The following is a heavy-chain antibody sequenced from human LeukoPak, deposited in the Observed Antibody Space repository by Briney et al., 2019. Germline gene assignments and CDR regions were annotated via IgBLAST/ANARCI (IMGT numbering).Heavy chain of an antibody. Sequence: GGSLRLSCAASGFTFSDYYMSWIRQAPGKGLEWVSYISSSTNYADSVKGRFTISRDNAKNSLYLQMNSLRAEDTAVYYCARRLAMGLFDYWGQGTLVTVSS. V-gene: IGHV3-11*03. D-gene: IGHD1-26*01. CDR2: ISSST. CDR1: GFTFSDYY. J-gene: IGHJ4*02. CDR3: ARRLAMGLFDY.